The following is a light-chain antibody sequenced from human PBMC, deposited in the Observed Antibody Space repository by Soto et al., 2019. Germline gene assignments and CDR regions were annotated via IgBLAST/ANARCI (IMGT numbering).Light chain of an antibody. CDR1: SSDVGGYNY. CDR2: EVS. CDR3: SSYAGSNNWV. V-gene: IGLV2-8*01. J-gene: IGLJ3*02. Sequence: QAVVTQPPSASGSPGQSVTISCTGTSSDVGGYNYVSWYQQHPGTAPKLMIYEVSKRPSGVPDRFSGSKSGNTASLTVSGLQAEDEADYYCSSYAGSNNWVFGGGTKLTVL.